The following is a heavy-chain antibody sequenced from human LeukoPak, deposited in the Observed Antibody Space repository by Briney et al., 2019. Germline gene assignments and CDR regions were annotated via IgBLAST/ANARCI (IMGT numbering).Heavy chain of an antibody. CDR2: SIPIFGTA. V-gene: IGHV1-69*13. Sequence: ASVTVSCKATGGIFSSYGIGRVRQAPGQWLEWMGGSIPIFGTANYAQKFQGRVTITADESTSTAYMELSSLRSEDTAVYYCARVKLVDDIRAFDYWGQGTLVTVSS. D-gene: IGHD3-9*01. CDR1: GGIFSSYG. CDR3: ARVKLVDDIRAFDY. J-gene: IGHJ4*02.